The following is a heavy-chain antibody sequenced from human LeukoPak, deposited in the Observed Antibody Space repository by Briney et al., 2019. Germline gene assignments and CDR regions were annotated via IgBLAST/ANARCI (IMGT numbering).Heavy chain of an antibody. V-gene: IGHV3-73*01. CDR1: GFTFSGSA. CDR2: IRSKANSYAT. J-gene: IGHJ4*02. CDR3: TRRVTAMADGDY. D-gene: IGHD5-18*01. Sequence: GGSLRLSCAASGFTFSGSAMHWVRQASGKGLEWVGRIRSKANSYATAYAASVKGRFTISRDDSKNTAYLQMNSLKTEDTAVYYCTRRVTAMADGDYWGQGTLVTVSS.